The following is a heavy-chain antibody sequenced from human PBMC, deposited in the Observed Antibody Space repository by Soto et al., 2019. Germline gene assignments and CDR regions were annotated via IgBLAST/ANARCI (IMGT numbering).Heavy chain of an antibody. CDR2: ISGSGGST. CDR3: AKRYSEPRGCFDFGIAVAGNPDY. D-gene: IGHD6-19*01. CDR1: GFTFSSYA. V-gene: IGHV3-23*01. J-gene: IGHJ4*02. Sequence: GSLRLSCAASGFTFSSYAMSWVRQAPGKGLEWVSAISGSGGSTYYADSVKGRFTISRDNSKNTLYLQMNSLRAEDTAVYYCAKRYSEPRGCFDFGIAVAGNPDYWGQGTLVTVSS.